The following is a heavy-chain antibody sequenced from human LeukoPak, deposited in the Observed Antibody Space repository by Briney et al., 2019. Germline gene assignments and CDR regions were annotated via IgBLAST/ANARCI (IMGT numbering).Heavy chain of an antibody. V-gene: IGHV3-21*04. Sequence: GGSLRLSCVASGFTFITYSMNWVRQAPGKGLEWVSSISSSSDYIYYADSVKGRFTISRDNAKNSLFLQMNSLRAEDTAVYYCARVLRYCSGGNCYSGGLGYMDVWGKGTTVTISS. CDR3: ARVLRYCSGGNCYSGGLGYMDV. J-gene: IGHJ6*03. CDR1: GFTFITYS. CDR2: ISSSSDYI. D-gene: IGHD2-15*01.